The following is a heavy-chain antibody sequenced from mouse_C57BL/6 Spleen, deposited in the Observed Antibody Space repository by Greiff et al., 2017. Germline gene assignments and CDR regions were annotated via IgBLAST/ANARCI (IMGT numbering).Heavy chain of an antibody. CDR2: INPNNGGT. V-gene: IGHV1-26*01. J-gene: IGHJ2*01. CDR1: GYTFTDYY. Sequence: VQLQQSGPELVKPGASVKISCKASGYTFTDYYMNWVKQSHGKSLEWIGDINPNNGGTSYNQKFKGKATLTVDKSSSTAYMELRSLTSEDSAVYYCATAYYDDWGQGTTLTVAS. CDR3: ATAYYDD.